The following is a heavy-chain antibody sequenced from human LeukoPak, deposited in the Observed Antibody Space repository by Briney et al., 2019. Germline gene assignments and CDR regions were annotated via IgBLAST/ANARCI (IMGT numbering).Heavy chain of an antibody. D-gene: IGHD3-22*01. Sequence: SETLSLTCTVSGGSINSYYWSWIRQPAGWGLEWIGRIYTTGSTNYNPSLKSRVTMSVDTSKNQFSLKLSSVTAADTAVYYCARDPLHFYDSVGSSFDFWGQGTLVTVSS. CDR2: IYTTGST. V-gene: IGHV4-4*07. J-gene: IGHJ4*02. CDR1: GGSINSYY. CDR3: ARDPLHFYDSVGSSFDF.